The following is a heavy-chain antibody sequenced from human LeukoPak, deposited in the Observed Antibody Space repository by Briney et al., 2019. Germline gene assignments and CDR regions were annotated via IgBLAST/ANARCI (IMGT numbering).Heavy chain of an antibody. Sequence: GASVKVSRKASGGTFSSYAISWVRQAPGQGLEWMGRIIPILGIANYAQKFQGRVTVTADKSTSTAYMELSSLRSEDTAVYYCATPPGRKQWLAYYFDYWGQGTLVTVSS. CDR1: GGTFSSYA. CDR3: ATPPGRKQWLAYYFDY. V-gene: IGHV1-69*04. D-gene: IGHD6-19*01. CDR2: IIPILGIA. J-gene: IGHJ4*02.